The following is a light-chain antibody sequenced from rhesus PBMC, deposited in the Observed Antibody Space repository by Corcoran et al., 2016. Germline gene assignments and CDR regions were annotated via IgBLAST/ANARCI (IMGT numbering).Light chain of an antibody. CDR3: QHRDNSPFT. CDR1: QGIHNW. Sequence: DIQMTQSPSSLSASVGDRVTITCRASQGIHNWFAWYQQKPGKAPKLLINRASNLETGVPSRFSGSGSGTDFNLTIRSLQPEDIATYYCQHRDNSPFTFGPGTKLDIK. CDR2: RAS. J-gene: IGKJ3*01. V-gene: IGKV1-69*01.